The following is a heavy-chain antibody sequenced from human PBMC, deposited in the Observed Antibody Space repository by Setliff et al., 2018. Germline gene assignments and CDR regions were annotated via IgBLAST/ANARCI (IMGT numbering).Heavy chain of an antibody. V-gene: IGHV1-69*05. CDR3: ATDPHYDSSAYYSNFDY. J-gene: IGHJ4*02. CDR2: IIPIFGTA. D-gene: IGHD3-22*01. CDR1: GGTFSSYA. Sequence: GASVKVSCKASGGTFSSYAISWVRQAPGQGLEWMGGIIPIFGTANYAQKFQGRVTITTDESTSTAYMELSSLRSEDTAVYYCATDPHYDSSAYYSNFDYWGQGTLVTVSS.